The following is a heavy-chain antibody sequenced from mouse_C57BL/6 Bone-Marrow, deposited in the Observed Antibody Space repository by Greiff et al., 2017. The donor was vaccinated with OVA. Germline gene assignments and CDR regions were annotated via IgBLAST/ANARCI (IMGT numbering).Heavy chain of an antibody. CDR3: ARQGHWYFDV. V-gene: IGHV5-12*01. CDR2: ISNGGGST. Sequence: EVQLMESGGGLVQPGGSLKLSCAASGFTFSDYYMYWVRQTPEKRLEWVAYISNGGGSTYYPDTVKGRFTISRDNAKNTLYLQMSRLKSEDTAMYYCARQGHWYFDVWGTGTTVTVSS. CDR1: GFTFSDYY. J-gene: IGHJ1*03.